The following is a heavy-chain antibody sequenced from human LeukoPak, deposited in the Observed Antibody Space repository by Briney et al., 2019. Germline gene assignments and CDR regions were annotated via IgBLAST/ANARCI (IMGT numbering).Heavy chain of an antibody. V-gene: IGHV4-39*01. D-gene: IGHD3-10*01. J-gene: IGHJ4*02. CDR3: ARYVVYGSGKYYFDY. Sequence: SETLSLTCTVSGDSISSSDYYWSWIRRPPGKELEWIASINYGGTTYYNPSLKSRVTISVDTSKNQFSLRLSSVTAADTAVYLCARYVVYGSGKYYFDYWGQGSLVTVSS. CDR1: GDSISSSDYY. CDR2: INYGGTT.